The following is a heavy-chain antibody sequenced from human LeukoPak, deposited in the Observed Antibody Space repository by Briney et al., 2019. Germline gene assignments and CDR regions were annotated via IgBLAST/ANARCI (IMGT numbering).Heavy chain of an antibody. CDR2: MNPNSGNT. J-gene: IGHJ4*02. D-gene: IGHD3-10*01. V-gene: IGHV1-8*01. CDR1: GYTFTSYD. CDR3: ARGIEEYYYGSGSPSDY. Sequence: ASVKVSCKASGYTFTSYDINWVRQATGQGLEWMGWMNPNSGNTGYAQKFQGRVTMTSNTSISTTYMELSSLRSEDTAVYYCARGIEEYYYGSGSPSDYWGQGTLVTVSS.